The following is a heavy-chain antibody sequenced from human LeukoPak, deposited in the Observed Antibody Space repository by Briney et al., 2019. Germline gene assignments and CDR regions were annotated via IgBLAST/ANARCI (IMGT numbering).Heavy chain of an antibody. CDR1: GGSISSGDYY. Sequence: SQTLSLTCTVSGGSISSGDYYWSWLRQPPGKGLEWIGYIYYSGSTYYNPSLKSRVTISVDTSKNQFSLKLSSVTAADTAVYYCARQVIGSHYHDYWGQGTLVTVSS. CDR3: ARQVIGSHYHDY. CDR2: IYYSGST. J-gene: IGHJ4*02. D-gene: IGHD1-26*01. V-gene: IGHV4-30-4*08.